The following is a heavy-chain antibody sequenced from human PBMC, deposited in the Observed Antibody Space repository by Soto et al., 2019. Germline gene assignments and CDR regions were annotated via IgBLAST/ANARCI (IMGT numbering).Heavy chain of an antibody. V-gene: IGHV1-24*01. CDR2: FDPEDGET. CDR1: GYTLTELS. CDR3: ATGHVLRFLEWLAHLDY. D-gene: IGHD3-3*01. J-gene: IGHJ4*02. Sequence: GASVKVSCKVSGYTLTELSMHWVRQAPGKGLEWMGGFDPEDGETIYAQKFQGRVTMTEDTSTDTAYMELSSLRSEDTAVYYCATGHVLRFLEWLAHLDYWGQGTLVTVSS.